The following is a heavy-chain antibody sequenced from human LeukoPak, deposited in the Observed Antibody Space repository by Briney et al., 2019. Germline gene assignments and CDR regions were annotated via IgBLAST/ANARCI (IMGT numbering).Heavy chain of an antibody. D-gene: IGHD2-2*01. V-gene: IGHV3-30*03. CDR2: ISYDGSNK. J-gene: IGHJ4*02. Sequence: PGGSLRLSCAASGFTFSSYGMHWVRQAPGKGLEWVAVISYDGSNKYYADSVKGRFTISRDNAKNSLYLQMNSLRAEDTAVYYCAREAGYCSSTSCYSPVPDYWGQGTLVTVSS. CDR3: AREAGYCSSTSCYSPVPDY. CDR1: GFTFSSYG.